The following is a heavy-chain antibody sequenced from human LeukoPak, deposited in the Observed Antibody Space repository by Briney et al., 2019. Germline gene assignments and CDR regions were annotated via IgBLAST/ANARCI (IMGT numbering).Heavy chain of an antibody. CDR2: IKQDGSEK. D-gene: IGHD2-8*01. Sequence: GGSLRLSCAASGFTFRAYWMGWVRQAPGKGLEWVANIKQDGSEKYYVDSVKGRVTISRDNAKNSLFLQMNSLRAEDTAVYSCVRNGPFDYWGQGTLVTVSS. J-gene: IGHJ4*02. V-gene: IGHV3-7*01. CDR1: GFTFRAYW. CDR3: VRNGPFDY.